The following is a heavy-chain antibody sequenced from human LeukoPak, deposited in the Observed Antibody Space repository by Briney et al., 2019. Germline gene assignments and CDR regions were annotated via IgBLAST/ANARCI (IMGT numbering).Heavy chain of an antibody. D-gene: IGHD3-16*01. CDR2: IYYSGST. CDR3: ARGSLGDPFTDDAFDI. Sequence: SETLSLTCTVSGGSIGSYYWSWIRQPPGKGLEWIGYIYYSGSTNYNPPLKSRVTISVDTSKNQFSLKLSSVTAADTAVYYCARGSLGDPFTDDAFDIWGQGTMVTVSS. V-gene: IGHV4-59*01. J-gene: IGHJ3*02. CDR1: GGSIGSYY.